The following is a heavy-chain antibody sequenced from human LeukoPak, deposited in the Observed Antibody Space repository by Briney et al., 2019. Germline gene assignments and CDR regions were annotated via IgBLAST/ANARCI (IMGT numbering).Heavy chain of an antibody. Sequence: PGGSLRLSCAASGFTFSDYYMSWIRQAPGKGLEWVSYISSSSSYTNYADSVKGRFTISRDNAKNSLYLQMNSLRAEDTAVYYWARGGDSGSSGNFDYWGQGTLVTVSS. D-gene: IGHD1-26*01. J-gene: IGHJ4*02. CDR2: ISSSSSYT. CDR1: GFTFSDYY. V-gene: IGHV3-11*05. CDR3: ARGGDSGSSGNFDY.